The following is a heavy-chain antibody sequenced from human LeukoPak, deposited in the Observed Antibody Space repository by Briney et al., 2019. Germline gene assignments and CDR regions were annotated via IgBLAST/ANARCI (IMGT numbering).Heavy chain of an antibody. CDR1: GFTFNTYA. CDR2: ISYNGGNN. J-gene: IGHJ4*02. CDR3: ARGDYYDTRGYYALYYFDS. D-gene: IGHD3-22*01. Sequence: PGRSLRLSCAASGFTFNTYAMHWVRQAPGKGLEWVAVISYNGGNNHYADSVKGRFTISRDNSKNTLYLQMNSLRAEDTAVYYCARGDYYDTRGYYALYYFDSWGQGALVTVSS. V-gene: IGHV3-30-3*01.